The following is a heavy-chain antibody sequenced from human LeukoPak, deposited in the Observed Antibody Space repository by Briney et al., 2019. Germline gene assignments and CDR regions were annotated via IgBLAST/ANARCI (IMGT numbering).Heavy chain of an antibody. J-gene: IGHJ5*02. CDR2: IYPRDSDT. V-gene: IGHV5-51*01. CDR3: ARLGLTVVTPHNGFAP. CDR1: GYSFTSYW. Sequence: GESLKISCKGSGYSFTSYWIAWVRQMPGKGLEWMGIIYPRDSDTRYSPSFQGQVTISADKSISTAYLQWSSLKASDTAIYYCARLGLTVVTPHNGFAPWGQGALVTVSS. D-gene: IGHD4-23*01.